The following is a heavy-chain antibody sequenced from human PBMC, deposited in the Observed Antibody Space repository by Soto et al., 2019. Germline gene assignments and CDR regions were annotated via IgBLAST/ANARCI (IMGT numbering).Heavy chain of an antibody. CDR1: GGTFSNYA. D-gene: IGHD1-1*01. CDR2: IIPIFGTP. J-gene: IGHJ6*02. Sequence: ASVKVSCKASGGTFSNYAISWVRQAPGQGLEWMGGIIPIFGTPDYAQKFQARVTITADRSTSTAYMELSSLRSEDTAVYYCTRGGTMINRVLHNYGMDVWGQGTPVTVSS. CDR3: TRGGTMINRVLHNYGMDV. V-gene: IGHV1-69*06.